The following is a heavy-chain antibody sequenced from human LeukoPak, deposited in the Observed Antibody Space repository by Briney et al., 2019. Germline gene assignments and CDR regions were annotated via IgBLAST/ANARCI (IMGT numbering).Heavy chain of an antibody. CDR2: INHSGST. CDR3: ARGRGGNSFDY. V-gene: IGHV4-34*01. CDR1: GGSFSGYY. Sequence: SETLSLTCAVYGGSFSGYYWSWIRQPPGKGLEWIGEINHSGSTNYNPSLKSRVTISVDTSKNQFSLKLSSVTAADTAVYYCARGRGGNSFDYWGQGTLVTVSS. J-gene: IGHJ4*02. D-gene: IGHD4-23*01.